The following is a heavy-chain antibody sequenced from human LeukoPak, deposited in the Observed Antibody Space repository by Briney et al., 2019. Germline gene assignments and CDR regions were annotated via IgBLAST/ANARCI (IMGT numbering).Heavy chain of an antibody. D-gene: IGHD2-2*01. CDR3: ARVGPPSVVTMTFDF. CDR1: GFTFSSYA. J-gene: IGHJ4*02. CDR2: ISGRDSST. Sequence: PGGSLRLSCAASGFTFSSYAMHWVRQAPGKGLEWVSAISGRDSSTYYADSVKGRFTISRDDSKNTLYLQMNSLRAEDTALYYCARVGPPSVVTMTFDFWGQGTLVTVSS. V-gene: IGHV3-23*01.